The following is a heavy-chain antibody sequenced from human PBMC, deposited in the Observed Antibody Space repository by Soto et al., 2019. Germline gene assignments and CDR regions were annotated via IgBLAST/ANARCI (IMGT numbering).Heavy chain of an antibody. V-gene: IGHV3-15*01. CDR1: GFMFSSAW. D-gene: IGHD1-1*01. Sequence: EVQVVESGGDLVEPGGSLRLSCVTSGFMFSSAWMSWVRQAPGKGLEWVARIKSTKDGGPRDYAAPVNGRFSISRDDSKRTGYLQMNSQRVEDTALYYCVEGWNDFWGQGTLVTVSS. CDR3: VEGWNDF. J-gene: IGHJ4*02. CDR2: IKSTKDGGPR.